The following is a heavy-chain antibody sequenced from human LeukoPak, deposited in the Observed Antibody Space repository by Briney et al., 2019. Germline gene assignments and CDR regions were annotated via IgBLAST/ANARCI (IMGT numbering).Heavy chain of an antibody. CDR1: GFTFSSYS. D-gene: IGHD3-10*01. CDR2: ISSSSSYI. V-gene: IGHV3-21*01. CDR3: ASMVRGVIDAFDI. Sequence: PGGSLRLSCAASGFTFSSYSMNWVRQAPGKGLEWASSISSSSSYIYYADSVKGRFTISRDNAKNSLYLQMNSLRAEDTAVYYCASMVRGVIDAFDIWGQGTMVTVSS. J-gene: IGHJ3*02.